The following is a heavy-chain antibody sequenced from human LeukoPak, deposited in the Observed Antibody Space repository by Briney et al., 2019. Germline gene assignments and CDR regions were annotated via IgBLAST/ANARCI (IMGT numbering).Heavy chain of an antibody. Sequence: SGTLSLTCTVSGDSINSLDLWSWVRQPPGKGLEWIGEINHSGSTNYNPSLKSRVTISVDTSKNQFSLKLSSVTAADTAVYYCARARPEHNRITIFGVVITSRSCYFDYWGQGTLVTVSS. CDR1: GDSINSLDL. V-gene: IGHV4-4*02. CDR2: INHSGST. CDR3: ARARPEHNRITIFGVVITSRSCYFDY. J-gene: IGHJ4*02. D-gene: IGHD3-3*01.